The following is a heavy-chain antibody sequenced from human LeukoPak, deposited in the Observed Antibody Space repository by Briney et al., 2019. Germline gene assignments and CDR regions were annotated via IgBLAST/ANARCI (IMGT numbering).Heavy chain of an antibody. V-gene: IGHV3-33*08. Sequence: GGSLRLSCAASGFTFSSYGMHWVRQAPGKGLEWVAVIWYDGSNKYYADSVKGRFTISRDNSKNTLYLQMNSLRAEDTAVYYCARDTYSGYDNYYGMDVWGQGTTVTVSS. CDR2: IWYDGSNK. D-gene: IGHD5-12*01. CDR1: GFTFSSYG. CDR3: ARDTYSGYDNYYGMDV. J-gene: IGHJ6*02.